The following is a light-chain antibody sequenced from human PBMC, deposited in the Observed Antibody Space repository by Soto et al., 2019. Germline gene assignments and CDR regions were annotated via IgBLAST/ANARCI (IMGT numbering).Light chain of an antibody. CDR3: QQYNNWPPFT. Sequence: EIVMTQSPATLSVSPGERATLSCRASQSVSTNLAWYQQKPGQAPRLVIYGASTRATGIPARFSGSGSGTDFTLTISSLQSEDFAVYYYQQYNNWPPFTFGPGTKVDIK. CDR1: QSVSTN. CDR2: GAS. V-gene: IGKV3-15*01. J-gene: IGKJ3*01.